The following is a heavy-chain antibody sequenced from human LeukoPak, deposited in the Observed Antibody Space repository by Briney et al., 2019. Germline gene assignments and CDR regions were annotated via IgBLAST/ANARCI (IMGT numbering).Heavy chain of an antibody. V-gene: IGHV4-59*08. Sequence: SEPLSLTCTVSGGSISSHYWSWIRHPPGKGLEGVVYIYDSGSTNYNPSLKRRVTISVDTSKNQFSLNLSSVNAADTAVYYCARSGSWYVFDYWGQGTLVTVSS. D-gene: IGHD6-13*01. CDR2: IYDSGST. J-gene: IGHJ4*02. CDR1: GGSISSHY. CDR3: ARSGSWYVFDY.